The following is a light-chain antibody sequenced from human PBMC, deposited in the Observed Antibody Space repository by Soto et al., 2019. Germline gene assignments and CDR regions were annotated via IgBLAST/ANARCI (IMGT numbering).Light chain of an antibody. CDR3: QQYNSYSMYT. Sequence: DIQMPQSPSTLSASVGDRVTITCRASQSISSWLAWYQQKPGKAPKLLIYKASSLESGVPSRFSGSGSGTEFTLTISSLQPDDFATYYCQQYNSYSMYTLGQGTKVDI. CDR1: QSISSW. CDR2: KAS. J-gene: IGKJ2*01. V-gene: IGKV1-5*03.